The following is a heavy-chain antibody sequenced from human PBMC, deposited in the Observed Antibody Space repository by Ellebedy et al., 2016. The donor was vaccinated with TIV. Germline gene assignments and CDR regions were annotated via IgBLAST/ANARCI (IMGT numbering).Heavy chain of an antibody. CDR3: STDLYLYTSSHA. D-gene: IGHD2-2*02. Sequence: MPSETLSLTCTASGASISGSYWSWARQPAGKGLEWIGRIYPTGNTNYNPSLKSRVTMSADTSTNQLSLRLGSVTAADSAIYYCSTDLYLYTSSHAWGQGILVSVSS. V-gene: IGHV4-4*07. J-gene: IGHJ4*02. CDR1: GASISGSY. CDR2: IYPTGNT.